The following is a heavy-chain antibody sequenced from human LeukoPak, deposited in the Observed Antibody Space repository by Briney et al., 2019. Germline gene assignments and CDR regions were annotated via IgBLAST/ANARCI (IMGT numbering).Heavy chain of an antibody. CDR2: IIPILGIA. CDR3: ARDEMDVVVVAAIDD. V-gene: IGHV1-69*04. Sequence: ASVKVSCKASGGTFSSYAISWVRQAPGQGLGWMGRIIPILGIANYAQKFQGRVTITADKSTSTAYMELSSLRSEDTAVYYCARDEMDVVVVAAIDDWGQGTLVTVSS. CDR1: GGTFSSYA. D-gene: IGHD2-15*01. J-gene: IGHJ4*02.